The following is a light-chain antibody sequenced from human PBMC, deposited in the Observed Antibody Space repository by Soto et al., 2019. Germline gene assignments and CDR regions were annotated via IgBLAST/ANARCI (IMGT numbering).Light chain of an antibody. V-gene: IGLV3-21*02. J-gene: IGLJ1*01. Sequence: SYELTQPPSVSVSPGQTASITSGGDNIGTKSVHWYQQRPGQAPVLVVYDDKKRPSGIPERFSGSNSGNTATLTISRVETGDEADYYCQVCERFSDHNFVFXDGTKVTVL. CDR1: NIGTKS. CDR2: DDK. CDR3: QVCERFSDHNFV.